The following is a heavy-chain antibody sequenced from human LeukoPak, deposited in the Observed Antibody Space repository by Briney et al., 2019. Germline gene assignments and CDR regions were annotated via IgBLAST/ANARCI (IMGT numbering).Heavy chain of an antibody. V-gene: IGHV3-30*04. Sequence: PGGSLRLSCAASGFTFSTYTMHWVRQAPGKGLEWVAVLLYDGSTKQYAESVKGRFTISRDNSKNTLDLQMNSLGVEDTAVYHCARIRTAYCGTTKCREFDHWGPGTLVAVSS. D-gene: IGHD2-21*01. CDR3: ARIRTAYCGTTKCREFDH. CDR2: LLYDGSTK. J-gene: IGHJ4*02. CDR1: GFTFSTYT.